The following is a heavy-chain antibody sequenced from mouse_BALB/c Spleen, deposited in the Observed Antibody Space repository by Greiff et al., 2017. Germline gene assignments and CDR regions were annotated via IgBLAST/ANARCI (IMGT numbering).Heavy chain of an antibody. CDR3: ARGVTTVVATDWYLDV. D-gene: IGHD1-1*01. V-gene: IGHV1S29*02. Sequence: VQLKQSGPELVKPGASGKISCKASGSTFTDYNMHWVKQGHGKSLEWIGYIYPYNGGTGYNQKFKSKATLTVDNSSSTAYMVLRSLTSEDSAVYYCARGVTTVVATDWYLDVWGAGTTVTVSS. J-gene: IGHJ1*01. CDR1: GSTFTDYN. CDR2: IYPYNGGT.